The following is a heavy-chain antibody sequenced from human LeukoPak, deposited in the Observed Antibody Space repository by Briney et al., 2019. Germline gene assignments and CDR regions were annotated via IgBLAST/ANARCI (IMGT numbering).Heavy chain of an antibody. CDR1: GFPFSDFS. Sequence: GGSLRLSCATSGFPFSDFSMSWVRQAPGKGLEWVSAISGSGGSTYYADSVKGRFTISRDNSKNTLYLQMNSLRAEDTAVYYCAKDGLVTVAGNSDYWGQGTLVTVSS. V-gene: IGHV3-23*01. CDR2: ISGSGGST. J-gene: IGHJ4*02. CDR3: AKDGLVTVAGNSDY. D-gene: IGHD6-19*01.